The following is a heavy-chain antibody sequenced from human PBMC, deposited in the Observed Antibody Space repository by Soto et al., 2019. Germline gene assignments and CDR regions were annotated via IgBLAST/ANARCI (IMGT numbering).Heavy chain of an antibody. D-gene: IGHD4-17*01. CDR3: ARAIYGDSSIDYYYYYGMDV. Sequence: QVQLVQSGAEVKKPGSSVKVSCKASGGTFTSYAISWVCQALGQGLEWLGGLIPIFGTANYAQKFQGRVTITAAESTSTAYMELSSLRAEDTDVYYCARAIYGDSSIDYYYYYGMDVWGQGTTVTVSS. CDR1: GGTFTSYA. V-gene: IGHV1-69*01. CDR2: LIPIFGTA. J-gene: IGHJ6*02.